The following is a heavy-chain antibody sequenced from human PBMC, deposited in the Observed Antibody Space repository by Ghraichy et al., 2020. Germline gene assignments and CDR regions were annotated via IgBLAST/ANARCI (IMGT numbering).Heavy chain of an antibody. CDR3: ARGLGSSGRRNYWYFDL. Sequence: SETLSLTCAVYGGSFSGYYWSWIRQPPGKGLEWIGEINHSGSTNYNPSLKSRVTISVDTSKNQFSLKLSSVTAADTAVYYCARGLGSSGRRNYWYFDLWGRGTLVTVSS. CDR1: GGSFSGYY. J-gene: IGHJ2*01. V-gene: IGHV4-34*01. D-gene: IGHD6-19*01. CDR2: INHSGST.